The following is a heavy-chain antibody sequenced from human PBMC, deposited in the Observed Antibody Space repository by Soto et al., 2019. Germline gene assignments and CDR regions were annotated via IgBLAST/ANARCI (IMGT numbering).Heavy chain of an antibody. J-gene: IGHJ4*02. CDR2: ISGSGGST. V-gene: IGHV3-23*01. D-gene: IGHD3-9*01. CDR3: AKDLGREYYDFLTGYYKVGGDY. Sequence: EVQLLESGGGLVQPGGSLRLSCAASGFTFSSYAMSWVRQAPGKGLEWVSAISGSGGSTYYADSVKGRFTISRDNSKNTMSLQMNSLRAEDTAVYYWAKDLGREYYDFLTGYYKVGGDYWGQGTLVTVSS. CDR1: GFTFSSYA.